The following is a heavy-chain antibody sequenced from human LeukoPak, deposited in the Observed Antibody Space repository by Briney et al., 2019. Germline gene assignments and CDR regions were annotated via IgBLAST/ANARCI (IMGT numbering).Heavy chain of an antibody. D-gene: IGHD2/OR15-2a*01. Sequence: SVKVSCKASGGTFSSYTISWVRQAPGQGLEWMGRIIPILGIANYTQKFQGRVTITADKSTSTAYMELSSLRSEDTAVYYCAREGLVIRAAFDIWGQGTMVTVSS. J-gene: IGHJ3*02. V-gene: IGHV1-69*04. CDR2: IIPILGIA. CDR1: GGTFSSYT. CDR3: AREGLVIRAAFDI.